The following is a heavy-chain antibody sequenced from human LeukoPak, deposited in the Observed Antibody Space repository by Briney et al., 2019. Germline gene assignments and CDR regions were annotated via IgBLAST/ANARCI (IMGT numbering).Heavy chain of an antibody. CDR1: GGSISSYY. CDR3: ARDAPNYCSSTSCYRGYYYYMDV. Sequence: PSETLSLTRTVSGGSISSYYWSWIRQPAGKGLEWIGRIYTSGSTNYNPSLKRRVTISVDTSKNHFSLKLSSVTAADTAVYYCARDAPNYCSSTSCYRGYYYYMDVWGKGTTVTVSS. V-gene: IGHV4-4*07. CDR2: IYTSGST. D-gene: IGHD2-2*02. J-gene: IGHJ6*03.